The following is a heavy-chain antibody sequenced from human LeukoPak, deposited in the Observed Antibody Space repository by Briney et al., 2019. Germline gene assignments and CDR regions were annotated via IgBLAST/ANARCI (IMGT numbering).Heavy chain of an antibody. V-gene: IGHV3-23*01. CDR3: AKDLALYQLPEYYFDY. D-gene: IGHD2-2*01. CDR1: GFTFSSYG. CDR2: ISGSGGSI. J-gene: IGHJ4*02. Sequence: GGSLRLSCAASGFTFSSYGMSWVRQAPGEGLEWVSAISGSGGSIYYADSVKGRFTISRDNSKNTLYLQMNSLRAEDTAVYYCAKDLALYQLPEYYFDYWGQGTLVTVSS.